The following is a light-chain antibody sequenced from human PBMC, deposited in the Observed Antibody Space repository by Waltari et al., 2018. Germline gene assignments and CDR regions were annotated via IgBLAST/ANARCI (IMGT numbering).Light chain of an antibody. Sequence: QSALTQPASVSGSPGQSITISCTGTSSDVGGYNYVSWYQQHPGKAPSPMIYEVSNRPSGVSNRFSGSKSGNTASLTISGLQAEDEADYYCSSYTSSSTQVFGGGTKLTVL. J-gene: IGLJ2*01. CDR3: SSYTSSSTQV. V-gene: IGLV2-14*01. CDR1: SSDVGGYNY. CDR2: EVS.